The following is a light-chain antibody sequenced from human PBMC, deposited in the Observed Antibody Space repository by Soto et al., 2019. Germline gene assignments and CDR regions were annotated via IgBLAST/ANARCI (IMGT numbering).Light chain of an antibody. CDR1: SSDVGAYNY. CDR3: SSYTSTNRL. V-gene: IGLV2-14*03. CDR2: DVS. Sequence: QSALTQPASVSGSPGESITISCTGTSSDVGAYNYVSWYQQHPGKAPKLMIYDVSNRPSGVSNRFSGSKSGNTASLTISGLQAEDEADYYCSSYTSTNRLFGGGTKLTVL. J-gene: IGLJ2*01.